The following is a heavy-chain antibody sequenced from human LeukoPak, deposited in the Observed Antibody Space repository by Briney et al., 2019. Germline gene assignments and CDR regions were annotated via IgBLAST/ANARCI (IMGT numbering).Heavy chain of an antibody. CDR1: GYTFTTLG. CDR3: AREYCLGGKCWDPDY. J-gene: IGHJ4*02. Sequence: ASVKVSCKASGYTFTTLGISWVRQAPGQGLEWMGWINTYNDNTKYARKFQDRITVTADTSTSTVYMDLSSLRSDDTAVYYCAREYCLGGKCWDPDYWGQGTLVTVSS. CDR2: INTYNDNT. D-gene: IGHD2-15*01. V-gene: IGHV1-18*01.